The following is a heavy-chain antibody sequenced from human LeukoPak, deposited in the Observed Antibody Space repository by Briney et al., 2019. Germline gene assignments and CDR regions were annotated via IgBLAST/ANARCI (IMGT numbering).Heavy chain of an antibody. Sequence: KASQTLSLTCTVSGGSISSGSYYWTWIRQPPGKGLEWIGYIYYSGSTNYNPSLKSRVTISVDTSKNQFSLKLSSVTAADTAVYYCARGYDSSGYYFDYWGQGTLVTASS. CDR1: GGSISSGSYY. CDR2: IYYSGST. CDR3: ARGYDSSGYYFDY. D-gene: IGHD3-22*01. J-gene: IGHJ4*02. V-gene: IGHV4-31*03.